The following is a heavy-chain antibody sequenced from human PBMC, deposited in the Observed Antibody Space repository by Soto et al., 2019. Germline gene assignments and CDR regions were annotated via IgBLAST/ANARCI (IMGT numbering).Heavy chain of an antibody. V-gene: IGHV1-18*01. Sequence: AAGKVSWQKSCYTLSGYGIKWGRQAPEEGLDWGGWISGYNGDTDYAQKFPGRVTLTTDTSTRKAYMELRSLSSDDTAVYYCARLAAAGTAMRYWGQGTLVTVSS. CDR2: ISGYNGDT. J-gene: IGHJ4*02. CDR3: ARLAAAGTAMRY. D-gene: IGHD6-13*01. CDR1: CYTLSGYG.